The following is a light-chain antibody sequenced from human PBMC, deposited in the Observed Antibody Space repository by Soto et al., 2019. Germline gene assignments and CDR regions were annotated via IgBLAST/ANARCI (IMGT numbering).Light chain of an antibody. Sequence: DIQMTQSPATLAASVGDRVSITCRASQSIDTWLAWYQQKAGKAPNLLIYKASRLESGVTSRFRGSGSGTEFTRTISSLQPEDFGSYYCQEYRNDYGTFGQGTKVAMK. CDR1: QSIDTW. J-gene: IGKJ1*01. CDR3: QEYRNDYGT. V-gene: IGKV1-5*03. CDR2: KAS.